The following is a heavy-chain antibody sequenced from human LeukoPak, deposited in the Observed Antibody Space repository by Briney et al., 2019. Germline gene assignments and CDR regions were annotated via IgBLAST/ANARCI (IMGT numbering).Heavy chain of an antibody. Sequence: SETLSLTCTVSCGSISSYYWSWIRQPAGKGLEWIGRIYTSGSTNYNPSLKSRVTMSVDTSKNQFSLKLSSVTAADTAVYYCASVAAPKKYSSGWYGYNFDYWGQGTLVTVSS. J-gene: IGHJ4*02. CDR2: IYTSGST. CDR3: ASVAAPKKYSSGWYGYNFDY. CDR1: CGSISSYY. V-gene: IGHV4-4*07. D-gene: IGHD6-19*01.